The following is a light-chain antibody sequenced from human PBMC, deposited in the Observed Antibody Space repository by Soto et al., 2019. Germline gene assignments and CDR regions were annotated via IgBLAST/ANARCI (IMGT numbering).Light chain of an antibody. CDR3: QQYDNLPIT. CDR2: DAS. J-gene: IGKJ5*01. V-gene: IGKV1-33*01. CDR1: QGIRSC. Sequence: DIQLTQSPSSVSASVGDRVTITCRASQGIRSCLAWYQQKPGKAPKLLIYDASNLETGVPSRFSGSGSGTDFTFTISSLQPEDIATYYCQQYDNLPITFGQGTRLEIK.